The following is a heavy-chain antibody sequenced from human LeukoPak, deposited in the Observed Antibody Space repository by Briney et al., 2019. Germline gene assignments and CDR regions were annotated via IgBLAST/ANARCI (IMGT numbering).Heavy chain of an antibody. CDR2: FDPEDGET. CDR1: GYTLTELS. Sequence: ASAKVSCKVSGYTLTELSMHWVRQAPGKGLEWMGGFDPEDGETIYAQKFQGRVTMTEDTSTDTAYMELSSLRSEDTAVYYCATDSVMGIAVAGNGLDYWGQGTLVTVSS. D-gene: IGHD6-19*01. V-gene: IGHV1-24*01. J-gene: IGHJ4*02. CDR3: ATDSVMGIAVAGNGLDY.